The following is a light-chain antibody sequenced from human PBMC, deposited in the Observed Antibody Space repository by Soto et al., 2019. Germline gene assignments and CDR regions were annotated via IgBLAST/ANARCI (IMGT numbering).Light chain of an antibody. CDR2: AVS. J-gene: IGLJ2*01. V-gene: IGLV2-11*01. CDR3: CSYAGSSTFV. CDR1: NSDVGGYNF. Sequence: QSALTQPRSVSGSPGQSVTISCTGTNSDVGGYNFVSWYQQLPGKAPKLMISAVSQRPSGVPDRFSGSKSGNTASLTISGLQADDEADYFCCSYAGSSTFVFGGGTKVTVL.